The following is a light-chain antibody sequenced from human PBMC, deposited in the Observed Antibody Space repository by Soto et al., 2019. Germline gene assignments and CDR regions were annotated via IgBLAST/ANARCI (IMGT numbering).Light chain of an antibody. J-gene: IGKJ1*01. CDR3: QQYDSSPRT. CDR2: GAS. V-gene: IGKV3-20*01. CDR1: QSVSSTF. Sequence: ENVLTQSPGTLSLSPGERATLSCRASQSVSSTFLAWYQQKPGQAPRLLIYGASNRATGIPDRFSVSGSGTDFTLTISRLEPEDFAVYYCQQYDSSPRTFGQGTKVEIK.